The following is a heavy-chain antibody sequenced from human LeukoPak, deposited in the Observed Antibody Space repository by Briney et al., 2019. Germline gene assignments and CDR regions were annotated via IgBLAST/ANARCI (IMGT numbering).Heavy chain of an antibody. Sequence: TPSETLSLTCTVSGGSISTNNYYWGWIRQPPGKGLEGFGSIFYRGNTYYNLSLKSRVTISIDTSKVQFSLKLAPVTAADTAIFYCARHGYDVLSGLFDCWGEG. D-gene: IGHD3-3*01. CDR3: ARHGYDVLSGLFDC. V-gene: IGHV4-39*01. CDR1: GGSISTNNYY. J-gene: IGHJ4*02. CDR2: IFYRGNT.